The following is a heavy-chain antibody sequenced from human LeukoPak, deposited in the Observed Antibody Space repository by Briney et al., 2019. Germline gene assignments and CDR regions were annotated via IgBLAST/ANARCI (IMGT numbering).Heavy chain of an antibody. CDR2: INHSGST. J-gene: IGHJ5*02. CDR1: GGSFSGYY. D-gene: IGHD3-10*01. Sequence: SETLSLTCAVYGGSFSGYYWSWIRQPPGKGLEWIGEINHSGSTNYNPSLKSRVTISVDTSKNQFSLKLSSVTAADTAVYYCYGSGSYYRFDPWGQGTLVTVSS. CDR3: YGSGSYYRFDP. V-gene: IGHV4-34*01.